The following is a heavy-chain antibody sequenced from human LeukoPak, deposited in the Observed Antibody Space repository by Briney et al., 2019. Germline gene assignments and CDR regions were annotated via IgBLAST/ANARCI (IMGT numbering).Heavy chain of an antibody. CDR3: SKDLEAGTSGYSLDY. CDR1: GFTFRSYG. V-gene: IGHV3-30*02. D-gene: IGHD3-22*01. CDR2: IRNDGSDK. J-gene: IGHJ4*02. Sequence: GGSLRLSCAASGFTFRSYGMHWVRQAPGQGLEWVAFIRNDGSDKYYADSVRGRFTISRDNSKNSLHVQMNSLRVEDTGVYYSSKDLEAGTSGYSLDYWGQGTLVSVSS.